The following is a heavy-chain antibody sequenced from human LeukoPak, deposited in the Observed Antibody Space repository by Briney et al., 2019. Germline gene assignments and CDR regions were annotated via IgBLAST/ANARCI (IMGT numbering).Heavy chain of an antibody. CDR3: AKSTSEDYLNDAFDI. V-gene: IGHV3-33*06. D-gene: IGHD4-11*01. CDR2: IWYDGGNK. CDR1: GFTFGNSG. Sequence: GGSLRLSCAASGFTFGNSGMSWVRQAPGKGLVWVAVIWYDGGNKYYADSVKGRFTISRDNFRNTLYLQMNSLRAEDTAVYYCAKSTSEDYLNDAFDIWGQGTMVTVSS. J-gene: IGHJ3*02.